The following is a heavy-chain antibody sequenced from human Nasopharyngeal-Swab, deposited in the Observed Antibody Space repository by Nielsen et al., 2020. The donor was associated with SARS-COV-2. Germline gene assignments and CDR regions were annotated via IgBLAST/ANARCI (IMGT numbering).Heavy chain of an antibody. V-gene: IGHV4-34*01. D-gene: IGHD3-22*01. CDR3: ARDYYYDSSVFDY. CDR2: INHSGGT. J-gene: IGHJ4*02. Sequence: WIRQPPGKGLEWIGEINHSGGTNYNPSLKSRVTISVDTSKNQFSLKLSSVTAADTAVYYCARDYYYDSSVFDYWGQGTLVTVSS.